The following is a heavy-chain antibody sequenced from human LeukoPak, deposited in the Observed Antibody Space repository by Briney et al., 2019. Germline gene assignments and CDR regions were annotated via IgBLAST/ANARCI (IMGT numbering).Heavy chain of an antibody. CDR2: ISGSGGST. Sequence: GGSLRLSCAASGFTFSSYAISWVRQAPGKGLEWVSAISGSGGSTYYADSVKGRFTISRDNSKNTLYLQMNSLRAEDTAVYYCVKDGPSILRYLGDYWGQGTLVTVSS. CDR1: GFTFSSYA. J-gene: IGHJ4*02. V-gene: IGHV3-23*01. D-gene: IGHD3-9*01. CDR3: VKDGPSILRYLGDY.